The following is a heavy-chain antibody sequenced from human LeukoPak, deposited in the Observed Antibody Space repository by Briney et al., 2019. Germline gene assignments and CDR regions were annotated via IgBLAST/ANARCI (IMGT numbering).Heavy chain of an antibody. V-gene: IGHV1-18*04. J-gene: IGHJ4*02. D-gene: IGHD3-9*01. Sequence: ASVKVSCKASGYTFTSYGISWVRQAPGQGLEWMGWISAYNGNTNYAQKPQGRVTMTTDTSTSTAYMELRSLRSDDTAVYYCARDVGVLRYFDWLLPFDYWGQGTLVTVSS. CDR2: ISAYNGNT. CDR3: ARDVGVLRYFDWLLPFDY. CDR1: GYTFTSYG.